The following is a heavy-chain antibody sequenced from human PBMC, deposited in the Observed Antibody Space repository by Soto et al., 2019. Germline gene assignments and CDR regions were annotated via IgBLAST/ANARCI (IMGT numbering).Heavy chain of an antibody. D-gene: IGHD2-15*01. J-gene: IGHJ4*02. CDR1: GFTFSSCA. Sequence: GSLRLSCAASGFTFSSCAMTWVRQAPGKGLEWVLCISGSGDTTYYADSVKGRFTISRDTSKNTVYLQMNSLRADDTAVYYCAKGHPGGSCYSGLDCWGQGTLVTVSS. V-gene: IGHV3-23*01. CDR3: AKGHPGGSCYSGLDC. CDR2: ISGSGDTT.